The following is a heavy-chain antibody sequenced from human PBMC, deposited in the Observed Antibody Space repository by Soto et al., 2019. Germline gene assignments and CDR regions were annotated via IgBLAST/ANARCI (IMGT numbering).Heavy chain of an antibody. J-gene: IGHJ4*02. CDR2: IYYSGST. Sequence: SETLSLTCTVSGGTISSGDYYWSWIRQHPGKGLEWIGHIYYSGSTYYNPSLKSRVTISADTSKNQFSLRLNSVTAVDTAVYYCARTGGPIWSGSYIDSWGQGTLVTVSS. D-gene: IGHD3-3*01. V-gene: IGHV4-31*03. CDR3: ARTGGPIWSGSYIDS. CDR1: GGTISSGDYY.